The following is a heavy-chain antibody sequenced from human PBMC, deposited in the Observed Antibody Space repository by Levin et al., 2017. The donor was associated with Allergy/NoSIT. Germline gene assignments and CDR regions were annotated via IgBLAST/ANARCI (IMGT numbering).Heavy chain of an antibody. V-gene: IGHV2-26*01. CDR2: IFSNDKK. CDR3: ARIPDYYDNSIYNYCLPWDSDI. Sequence: SGPTLVKPTETLTLTCTVSGFSLSNTRMGVSWIRQPPGKALEWLAHIFSNDKKSYSPSLKSRLTIPRDTSKSQVVLTMANVAPVDTATYYCARIPDYYDNSIYNYCLPWDSDIWGQGTVVTVSS. D-gene: IGHD3-22*01. J-gene: IGHJ3*02. CDR1: GFSLSNTRMG.